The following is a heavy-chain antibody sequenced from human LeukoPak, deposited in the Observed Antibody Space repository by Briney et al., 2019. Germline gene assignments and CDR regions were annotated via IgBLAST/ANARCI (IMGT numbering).Heavy chain of an antibody. CDR1: GGSISSSSYY. CDR3: ASQPPFIAARQTTDY. D-gene: IGHD6-6*01. J-gene: IGHJ4*02. V-gene: IGHV4-39*01. Sequence: SETLSLAXTVSGGSISSSSYYWGWIRQPPVKGLEWFGRIYYSGSTYYNPSIKSRVTISVDTSKNQFSLKLSSVTAADTAVYYCASQPPFIAARQTTDYWGQGTLVTVSS. CDR2: IYYSGST.